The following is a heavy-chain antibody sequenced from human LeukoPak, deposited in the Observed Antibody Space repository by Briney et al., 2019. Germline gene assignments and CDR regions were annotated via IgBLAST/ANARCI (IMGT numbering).Heavy chain of an antibody. J-gene: IGHJ5*02. CDR1: GFSLSTSGVG. CDR3: AHSPPAAREGLSFDP. V-gene: IGHV2-5*02. Sequence: SGPTLVKPTQTLTLTCTFSGFSLSTSGVGVGWIRQPPGKALECLALIYWDDDKRYSPSLKSRLTITKDTSKNQVVLTMTNMDPVDTATYYCAHSPPAAREGLSFDPWGQGTLVTVSS. D-gene: IGHD3/OR15-3a*01. CDR2: IYWDDDK.